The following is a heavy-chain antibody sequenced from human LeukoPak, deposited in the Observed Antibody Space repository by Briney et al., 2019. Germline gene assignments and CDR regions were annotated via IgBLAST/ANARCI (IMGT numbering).Heavy chain of an antibody. Sequence: SETLSLTCTVYGGSFSGYYWSWIRQPPGKGLEWIGEINHSGSTNYNPSLKSRVTISVDTSKNQFSLKLSSVTAADTAVYYCASSGWAEDYWGQGTLVTVSS. CDR1: GGSFSGYY. CDR3: ASSGWAEDY. D-gene: IGHD6-19*01. J-gene: IGHJ4*02. CDR2: INHSGST. V-gene: IGHV4-34*01.